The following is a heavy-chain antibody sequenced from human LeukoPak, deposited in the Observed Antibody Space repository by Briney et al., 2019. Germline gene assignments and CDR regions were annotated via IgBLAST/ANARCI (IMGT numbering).Heavy chain of an antibody. J-gene: IGHJ4*02. CDR3: ARDGSLPDY. V-gene: IGHV3-74*01. CDR2: IISDGSST. Sequence: GGSLRLSCAASGFTFGNHWMHWVRQTPGKGLVWVSRIISDGSSTSYADSVKGRFTISRDNAKNTLYLQMNSLRAEDTAVYYCARDGSLPDYWGQGTLVTVSS. CDR1: GFTFGNHW.